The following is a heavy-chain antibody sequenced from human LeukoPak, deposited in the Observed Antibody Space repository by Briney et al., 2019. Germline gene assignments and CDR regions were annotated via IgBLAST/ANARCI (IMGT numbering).Heavy chain of an antibody. J-gene: IGHJ4*02. CDR3: ARDKSGIAAMDY. CDR1: GFTFSSYG. D-gene: IGHD6-6*01. Sequence: PGGSLRLSCAASGFTFSSYGMHWVRQAPGKGLEWVAVIWYDGSNKYYADSVKGRFTISRDNSKNTLYLQMNSLRAEDTAVYYCARDKSGIAAMDYWGQGTLVTVSS. V-gene: IGHV3-33*08. CDR2: IWYDGSNK.